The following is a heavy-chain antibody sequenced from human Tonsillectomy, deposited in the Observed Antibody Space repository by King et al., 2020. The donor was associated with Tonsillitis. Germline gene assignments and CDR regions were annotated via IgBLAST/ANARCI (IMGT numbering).Heavy chain of an antibody. Sequence: VQLVQSGAEVKKPGSSVKVSCKASGSTFSSYAISWVRQAPGQGLEWMGRIIPILGIANYAQKFQGRVTITADKSTSTAYMELSSLRSEDTAVYYCARDYYDSSGYYYDITDYWGQGTLVTVSS. CDR3: ARDYYDSSGYYYDITDY. CDR2: IIPILGIA. CDR1: GSTFSSYA. V-gene: IGHV1-69*09. J-gene: IGHJ4*02. D-gene: IGHD3-22*01.